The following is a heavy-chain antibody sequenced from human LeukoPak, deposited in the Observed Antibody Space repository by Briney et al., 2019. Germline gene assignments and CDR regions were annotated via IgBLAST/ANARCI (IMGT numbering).Heavy chain of an antibody. CDR1: GFTFDDYA. J-gene: IGHJ4*02. CDR3: AKDSVAVTGTGNIDY. V-gene: IGHV3-43D*03. CDR2: ISWDGGSS. Sequence: HPGGSLRLSCAASGFTFDDYAMHWARQAPGKGLEWVSLISWDGGSSYYADSVKGRFTISRDNSKNSLYLQMNSLRAEDTALYYCAKDSVAVTGTGNIDYWGQGTLVTVSS. D-gene: IGHD6-19*01.